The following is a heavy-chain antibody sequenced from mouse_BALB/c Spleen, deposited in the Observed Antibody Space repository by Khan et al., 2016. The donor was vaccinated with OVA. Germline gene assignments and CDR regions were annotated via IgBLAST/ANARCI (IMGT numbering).Heavy chain of an antibody. D-gene: IGHD2-10*01. Sequence: LVESGPELKKPGETVKISCKASGHTFTKYGMNWVKQAPGKGLKWMGWINTYTGEPTYANDFNGRFAFSLETYARTAYLQINNLKNEDTATYFCARPPYFSYVLDNWGQGTSVTVSS. CDR1: GHTFTKYG. J-gene: IGHJ4*01. V-gene: IGHV9-3-1*01. CDR3: ARPPYFSYVLDN. CDR2: INTYTGEP.